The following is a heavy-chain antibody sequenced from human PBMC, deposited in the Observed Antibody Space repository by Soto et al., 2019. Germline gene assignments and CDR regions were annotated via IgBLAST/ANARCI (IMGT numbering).Heavy chain of an antibody. V-gene: IGHV3-48*01. J-gene: IGHJ4*02. CDR3: ARARRGETTVTTKYYFDY. CDR1: GFTVSSYS. Sequence: GGSLRLSCAASGFTVSSYSMNWVRQAPGKGLEWVSYISSSSSTIYYADSVKGRFTISRDNAKNSLYLQMNSLRAEDTAVYYCARARRGETTVTTKYYFDYWGQGTLVTVSS. CDR2: ISSSSSTI. D-gene: IGHD4-17*01.